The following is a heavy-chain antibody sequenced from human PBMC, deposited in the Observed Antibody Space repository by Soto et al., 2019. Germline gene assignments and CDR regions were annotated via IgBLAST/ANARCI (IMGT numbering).Heavy chain of an antibody. J-gene: IGHJ4*02. Sequence: KVSCKASGYSFSFNGINWVRQAPGQGLEWMGWINPSDGNRNFAQKFEDRVTMTTGTSTNTVFLELRSMKSDETAIDSCARDRVRSYDSRGFYSWGQGTRVT. CDR1: GYSFSFNG. CDR2: INPSDGNR. D-gene: IGHD3-22*01. V-gene: IGHV1-18*01. CDR3: ARDRVRSYDSRGFYS.